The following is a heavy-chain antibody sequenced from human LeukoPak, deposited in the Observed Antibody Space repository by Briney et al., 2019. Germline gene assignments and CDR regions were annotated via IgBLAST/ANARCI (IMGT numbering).Heavy chain of an antibody. CDR3: ARGVSGVDP. Sequence: SETLSLTCAVYGGSFSGYYWSWIRQPPGKGLEWVGEINHSGSTNYNPSLKSRVTISVDTSKNQFSLKLSSVTAADTAVYYCARGVSGVDPWGQGTLVTVSS. CDR2: INHSGST. D-gene: IGHD1-26*01. J-gene: IGHJ5*02. CDR1: GGSFSGYY. V-gene: IGHV4-34*01.